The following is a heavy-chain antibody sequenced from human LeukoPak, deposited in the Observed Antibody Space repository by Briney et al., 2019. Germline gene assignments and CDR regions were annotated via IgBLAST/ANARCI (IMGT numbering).Heavy chain of an antibody. CDR1: GGSFSGYY. V-gene: IGHV4-34*01. J-gene: IGHJ5*02. Sequence: SETLSLTCAVYGGSFSGYYWSWIRQPPGKGLEWIGEINHSGSTNYNPSLKSRVTIPVDTSKNQFSLKLSSVTAADTAVYYCARGLTSYDFWSGYYSSNWFDPWGQGTLVTVSS. CDR2: INHSGST. D-gene: IGHD3-3*01. CDR3: ARGLTSYDFWSGYYSSNWFDP.